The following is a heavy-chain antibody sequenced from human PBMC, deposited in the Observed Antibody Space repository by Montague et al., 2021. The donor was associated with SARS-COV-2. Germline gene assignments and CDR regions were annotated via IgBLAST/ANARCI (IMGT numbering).Heavy chain of an antibody. CDR1: GFTFTSYA. CDR2: ISFDGTNK. V-gene: IGHV3-30-3*01. Sequence: SLSLSCAASGFTFTSYAMHWVRQAPGKGLEWVAVISFDGTNKYYTDSVKGRFTISRDNSKNPLYLQMHSVRPEDTAVYYCARDQGGYSYNDYWGQGTLVTVSS. CDR3: ARDQGGYSYNDY. D-gene: IGHD5-18*01. J-gene: IGHJ4*02.